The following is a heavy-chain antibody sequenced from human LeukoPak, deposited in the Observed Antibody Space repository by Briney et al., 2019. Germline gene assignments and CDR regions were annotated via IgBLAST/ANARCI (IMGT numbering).Heavy chain of an antibody. CDR2: INSDGSST. D-gene: IGHD2-8*02. Sequence: GGTLRLSCAASGFTFSNYGMSWVRQAPGKGLVWVSRINSDGSSTSYADSVKGRFTISRDNAKNTLYLQMNSLRAEDTAIYYCATYRQVLLPFESWGQGTLVTVSS. V-gene: IGHV3-74*01. CDR3: ATYRQVLLPFES. J-gene: IGHJ4*02. CDR1: GFTFSNYG.